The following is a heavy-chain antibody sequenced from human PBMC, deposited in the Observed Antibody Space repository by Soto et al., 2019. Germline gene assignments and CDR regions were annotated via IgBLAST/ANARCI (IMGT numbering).Heavy chain of an antibody. J-gene: IGHJ3*02. CDR3: ARALVGSTVEGFEI. V-gene: IGHV4-31*03. D-gene: IGHD1-26*01. CDR2: IYYTGGT. Sequence: QVQLQESGPGLVKPSQTLSLTCTVSGGSISSDGSYWSWIRQHPGKDLEWIAYIYYTGGTYTNPSLTSRVTISADTSKNQVSLKLKSVTAADTAVYFCARALVGSTVEGFEIWGQGTLVTVSS. CDR1: GGSISSDGSY.